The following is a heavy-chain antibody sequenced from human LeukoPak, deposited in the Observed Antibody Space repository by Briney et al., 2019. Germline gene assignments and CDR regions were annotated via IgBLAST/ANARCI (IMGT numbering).Heavy chain of an antibody. D-gene: IGHD4-17*01. Sequence: PSETLSLTCTVSGGSISSGGHYWSWIRQHPGKGLEWIGYIYYSGSTNYNPSLKSRVTISVDTSKNQFSLKLSSVTAADTAVYSCAREIIGGDYGWGQGTLVTVSS. V-gene: IGHV4-31*03. CDR1: GGSISSGGHY. J-gene: IGHJ4*02. CDR3: AREIIGGDYG. CDR2: IYYSGST.